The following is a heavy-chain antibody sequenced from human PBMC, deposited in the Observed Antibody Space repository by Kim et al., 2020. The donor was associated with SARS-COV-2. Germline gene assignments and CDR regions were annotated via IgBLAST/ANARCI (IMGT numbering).Heavy chain of an antibody. J-gene: IGHJ4*02. CDR1: GFTVSSNY. Sequence: GGSLRLSCAASGFTVSSNYMSWVRQAPGKGLEWVSVIYSGGSTYYADSVKGRFTISRDNSKNTLYLQMNSLRAEDTAVYYCARDKTYYYDSSGWADYWGQGTLVTVSS. CDR2: IYSGGST. V-gene: IGHV3-66*01. CDR3: ARDKTYYYDSSGWADY. D-gene: IGHD3-22*01.